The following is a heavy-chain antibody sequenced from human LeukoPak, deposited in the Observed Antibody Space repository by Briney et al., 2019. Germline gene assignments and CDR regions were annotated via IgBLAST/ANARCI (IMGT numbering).Heavy chain of an antibody. CDR3: ARQSAAAQYTNWFDP. Sequence: GESLKISCKGSGYSFTSYWIGWVRQMPGKGLEWMGIIYPGDSDTRYSPSFQGQVTISADKSISTAYLQWSTLKASDTAIYYCARQSAAAQYTNWFDPWGQGTLVTVSS. CDR1: GYSFTSYW. V-gene: IGHV5-51*01. CDR2: IYPGDSDT. D-gene: IGHD2-2*01. J-gene: IGHJ5*02.